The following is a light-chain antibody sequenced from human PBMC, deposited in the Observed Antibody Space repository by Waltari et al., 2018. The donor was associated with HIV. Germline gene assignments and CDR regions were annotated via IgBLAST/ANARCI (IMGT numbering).Light chain of an antibody. CDR2: AAS. CDR3: QQSYRTPPT. CDR1: QSIATN. V-gene: IGKV1-39*01. Sequence: DIQMTQSPSSLSASVVDRVTITCRASQSIATNLNWYHQKPGKAPKVLIYAASSLQSGVPSMFSGSASGTDFTLTINDLQAEDFATYFCQQSYRTPPTFGQGTKVEMK. J-gene: IGKJ1*01.